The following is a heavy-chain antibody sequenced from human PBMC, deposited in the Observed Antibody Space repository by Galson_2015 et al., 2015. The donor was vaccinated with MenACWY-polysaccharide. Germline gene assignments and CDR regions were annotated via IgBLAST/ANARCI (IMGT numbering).Heavy chain of an antibody. D-gene: IGHD1-1*01. V-gene: IGHV3-30*04. CDR2: ISDDGTKK. CDR1: GFSFHNYA. CDR3: ARDACGSQNCVNYYHYSMDV. Sequence: SLRLSCAASGFSFHNYAIHWVRQVPGKGLDWVTLISDDGTKKYYADSVKGRFTISRDNSKRMVYLEMNRLRPEDTAVYSCARDACGSQNCVNYYHYSMDVWGKGTTVAV. J-gene: IGHJ6*03.